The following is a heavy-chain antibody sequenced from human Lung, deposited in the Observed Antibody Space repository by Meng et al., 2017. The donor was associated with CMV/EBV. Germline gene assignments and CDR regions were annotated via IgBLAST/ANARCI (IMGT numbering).Heavy chain of an antibody. V-gene: IGHV3-30-3*01. CDR3: AREGVYFDY. CDR1: GFTLSTYA. D-gene: IGHD3-16*01. J-gene: IGHJ4*02. Sequence: GGSLRLSCSASGFTLSTYAMHWVRQAPGKGLEWVALISFDGSSKYFADSVKGRFTISRDSSKNTLYLQMNTLRTEDTAIYFCAREGVYFDYWGQGTLVTVSS. CDR2: ISFDGSSK.